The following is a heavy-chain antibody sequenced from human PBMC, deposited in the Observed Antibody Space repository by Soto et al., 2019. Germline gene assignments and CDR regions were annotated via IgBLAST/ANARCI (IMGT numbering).Heavy chain of an antibody. CDR3: ARDYRDIVVVPAASYETYYYYMDV. CDR2: INPNSGGT. CDR1: GYTFTGYY. V-gene: IGHV1-2*04. Sequence: ASVKVSCKASGYTFTGYYMHWVRQAPGQGLEWMGWINPNSGGTNYAQKFQGWVTMTRDTSISTAYMELSRLRPDDTAVYYCARDYRDIVVVPAASYETYYYYMDVWGKGTTVTVSS. J-gene: IGHJ6*03. D-gene: IGHD2-2*01.